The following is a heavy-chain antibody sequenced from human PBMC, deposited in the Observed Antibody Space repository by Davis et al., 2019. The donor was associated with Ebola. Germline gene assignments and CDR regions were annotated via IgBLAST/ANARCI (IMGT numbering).Heavy chain of an antibody. V-gene: IGHV3-30-3*01. D-gene: IGHD5-24*01. Sequence: PGGSLRLSCAASGFTFSSYAVHWVRQAPGKGLEWVAVISYDGSNKYYADSVKGRFTISRDNSKNTLYLQMNSLRAEDTAVYYCAREHRDGYNWFVGFGSKVKPGYYFDYWGQGTLVTVSS. CDR1: GFTFSSYA. CDR2: ISYDGSNK. J-gene: IGHJ4*02. CDR3: AREHRDGYNWFVGFGSKVKPGYYFDY.